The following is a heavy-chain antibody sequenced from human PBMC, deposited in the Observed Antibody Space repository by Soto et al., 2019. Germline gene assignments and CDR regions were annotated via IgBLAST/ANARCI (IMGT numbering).Heavy chain of an antibody. CDR1: GFTFSSYG. CDR2: IWYDGSNK. V-gene: IGHV3-33*01. CDR3: ARDTDPMITFGGVQTSGY. Sequence: QVHLVESGGGVVQPGRSLRLSCAASGFTFSSYGMHWDRQAPGTGLALVAVIWYDGSNKYYADSVKGRFTISRDNSTNKLYLQTNGLRSEDMAVYYGARDTDPMITFGGVQTSGYWGQGTLRTVSS. D-gene: IGHD3-16*01. J-gene: IGHJ4*02.